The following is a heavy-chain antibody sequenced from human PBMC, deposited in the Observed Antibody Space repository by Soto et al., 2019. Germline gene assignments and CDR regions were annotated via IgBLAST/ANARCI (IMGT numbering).Heavy chain of an antibody. V-gene: IGHV4-4*02. CDR2: VYHSGST. Sequence: SETLSLTCAVSGGSINTSDSWSWVRQPPGKGLEWIGEVYHSGSTNYNPSLKSRVTMSVDKSNNQFSLKLSSVTAADTAVYYCARVASDAFGLWGQGTMVAVSS. J-gene: IGHJ3*01. CDR3: ARVASDAFGL. CDR1: GGSINTSDS.